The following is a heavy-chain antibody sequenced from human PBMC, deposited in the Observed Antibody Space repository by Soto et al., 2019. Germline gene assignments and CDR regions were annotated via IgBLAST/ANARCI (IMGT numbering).Heavy chain of an antibody. CDR3: ARGATSYFYHYYYGMDV. CDR2: ISSSSGSSI. J-gene: IGHJ6*02. CDR1: GFTFSDYY. D-gene: IGHD2-21*01. V-gene: IGHV3-11*01. Sequence: GGSLRLSCAASGFTFSDYYINWIRQAPGKGLEWVSFISSSSGSSIYYADSVKGRFTISRDNAKNSLYLQMNSLRAEDTAVYYCARGATSYFYHYYYGMDVWGQGTTVTVSS.